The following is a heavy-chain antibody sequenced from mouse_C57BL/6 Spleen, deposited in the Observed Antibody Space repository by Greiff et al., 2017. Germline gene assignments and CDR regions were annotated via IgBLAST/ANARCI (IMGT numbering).Heavy chain of an antibody. CDR3: ARPSYWYFDV. V-gene: IGHV1-69*01. Sequence: VQLQQPGAELVMPGASVKLSCKASGYTFTSYWMHWVKQRPGQGLEWIGEIDPSDSYTNYNQKFKGKSTLTVAKSSSTAYMQLSSLTSEDSAVYYCARPSYWYFDVWGTGTTVTVSS. J-gene: IGHJ1*03. CDR1: GYTFTSYW. D-gene: IGHD2-10*02. CDR2: IDPSDSYT.